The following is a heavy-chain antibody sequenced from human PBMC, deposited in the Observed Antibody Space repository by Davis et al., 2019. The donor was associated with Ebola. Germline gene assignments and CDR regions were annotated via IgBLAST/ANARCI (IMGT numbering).Heavy chain of an antibody. J-gene: IGHJ3*02. CDR3: ARDTRPCGGDCYDNTFDM. V-gene: IGHV4-59*12. CDR2: IHHSGSA. CDR1: GVSITTYF. D-gene: IGHD2-21*01. Sequence: PSETLSLTCTVSGVSITTYFRSWIRQPPGKGLEWVGYIHHSGSANSNPSLKSRVTFSIDTSKSQVSLKLTSVTAADTAVYYCARDTRPCGGDCYDNTFDMWGQGTMVIVSS.